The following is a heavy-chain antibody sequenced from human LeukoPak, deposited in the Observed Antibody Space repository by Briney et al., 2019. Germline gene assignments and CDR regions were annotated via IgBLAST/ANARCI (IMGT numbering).Heavy chain of an antibody. D-gene: IGHD6-19*01. V-gene: IGHV3-23*01. J-gene: IGHJ5*01. Sequence: GGSLRLSCAASGFAFSFYAMSWLRQPPGKGLEWVSTINANSGTTSYAASVRGRFTISRDNSKNTLYLQVNTLRADDTATYYCAKPISGGLAVAADWFHPWGQGTLVVVSS. CDR2: INANSGTT. CDR3: AKPISGGLAVAADWFHP. CDR1: GFAFSFYA.